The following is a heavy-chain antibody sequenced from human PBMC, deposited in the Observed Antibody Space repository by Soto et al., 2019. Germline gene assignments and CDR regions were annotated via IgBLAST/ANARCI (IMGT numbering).Heavy chain of an antibody. J-gene: IGHJ4*02. D-gene: IGHD2-2*01. CDR2: ISGSTGTT. Sequence: PGGSLRLSCAASGFTFSNFAMNWVRQAPGKGLEWVSVISGSTGTTYYADSAKGRFTISRDNSKNTVYLQMNSLRAEDTALYYCVKGYCSTTDCSFDYWGQGTLVTVSS. CDR1: GFTFSNFA. CDR3: VKGYCSTTDCSFDY. V-gene: IGHV3-23*01.